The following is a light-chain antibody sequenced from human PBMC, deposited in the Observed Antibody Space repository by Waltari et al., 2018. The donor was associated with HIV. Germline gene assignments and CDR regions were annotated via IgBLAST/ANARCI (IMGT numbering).Light chain of an antibody. J-gene: IGKJ5*01. Sequence: DIQMTQSPSSLAASVGDRVTITCQASQNINKNLNWYQQKPGKAPKLLIYDASNLETGVPSRFSGSGSGTDFTFTISSLQPEDIATYYCQQYGNVPITFGQGTRLENK. V-gene: IGKV1-33*01. CDR2: DAS. CDR3: QQYGNVPIT. CDR1: QNINKN.